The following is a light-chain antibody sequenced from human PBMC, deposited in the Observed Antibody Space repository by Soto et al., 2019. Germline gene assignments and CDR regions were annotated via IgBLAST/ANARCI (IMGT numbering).Light chain of an antibody. CDR1: SSNIGAGYD. Sequence: QSVLTQPPSVSGAPGQRVTISCTGSSSNIGAGYDIHWYQQLPGTAPKLLIYGNSNRPSGVPDRFSGSKSGTSASLAITGLQADDEADYYCQSYDSSLSGSLVFGGGTKLTAL. J-gene: IGLJ3*02. CDR2: GNS. V-gene: IGLV1-40*01. CDR3: QSYDSSLSGSLV.